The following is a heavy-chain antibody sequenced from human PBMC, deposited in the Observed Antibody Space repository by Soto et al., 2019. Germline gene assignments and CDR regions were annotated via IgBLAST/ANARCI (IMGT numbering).Heavy chain of an antibody. V-gene: IGHV1-18*01. D-gene: IGHD3-3*01. CDR2: ISAYNGNT. CDR3: ARDTLRITIFGVVIPSPFDY. CDR1: GYTFTSYC. Sequence: ASVKVSCKASGYTFTSYCISWVRQAPGQGLEWMGWISAYNGNTNYAQKLQGRVTMTTDTSTSTAYMELRSLRSDDTAVYYCARDTLRITIFGVVIPSPFDYWGQGTLVTVSS. J-gene: IGHJ4*02.